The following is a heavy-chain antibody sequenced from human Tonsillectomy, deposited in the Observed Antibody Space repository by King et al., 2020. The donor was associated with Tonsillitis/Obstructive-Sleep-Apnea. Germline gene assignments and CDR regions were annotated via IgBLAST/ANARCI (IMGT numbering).Heavy chain of an antibody. D-gene: IGHD3-3*01. Sequence: QLVQSGAEVKKPGASVKVSCKASGYTFTSYGISWVRQAPGQGLEWMGWISAYNGNTNYAQKLQGRVTMTTDTSTSTAYMELRSLRSDDTAVYYCARGISIVGVAHISNYYYYYMDVWGKGTTVTVSS. CDR2: ISAYNGNT. CDR1: GYTFTSYG. V-gene: IGHV1-18*01. CDR3: ARGISIVGVAHISNYYYYYMDV. J-gene: IGHJ6*03.